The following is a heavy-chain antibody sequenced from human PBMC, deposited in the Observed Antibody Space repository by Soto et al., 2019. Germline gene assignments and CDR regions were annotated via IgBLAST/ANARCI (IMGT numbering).Heavy chain of an antibody. CDR1: GGSISSSSYY. CDR3: ASRTRYYYYGMDV. V-gene: IGHV4-39*01. CDR2: IYYSGST. J-gene: IGHJ6*02. Sequence: SETLSLTCTVSGGSISSSSYYWGWIRQPPGKGLEWIGSIYYSGSTYYNPSLKSRVTISVDTSKNQFSLKLSSVTAADTAVYYCASRTRYYYYGMDVWGQGTTVTVSS.